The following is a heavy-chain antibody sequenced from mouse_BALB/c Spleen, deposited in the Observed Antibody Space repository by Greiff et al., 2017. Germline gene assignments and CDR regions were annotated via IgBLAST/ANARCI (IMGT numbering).Heavy chain of an antibody. CDR3: ARRTMITPYAMDY. Sequence: QVQLKQPGAELVKPGAPVKLSCKASGYTFTSYWMNWVKQGPGRGLEWIGRIDPSDSETHYNQKFKDKATLTVDKSSSTAYIQISSLTSEDSAVYYCARRTMITPYAMDYWGQGTSVTVSS. CDR2: IDPSDSET. D-gene: IGHD2-4*01. V-gene: IGHV1-69*02. CDR1: GYTFTSYW. J-gene: IGHJ4*01.